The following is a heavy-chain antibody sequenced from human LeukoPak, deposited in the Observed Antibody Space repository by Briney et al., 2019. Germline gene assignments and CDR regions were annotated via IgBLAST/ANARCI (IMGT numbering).Heavy chain of an antibody. D-gene: IGHD3-10*01. J-gene: IGHJ4*02. CDR2: ISAYNGNT. CDR1: GYTFTSYG. Sequence: ASVKVSCKASGYTFTSYGISWVRQAPGQGLEWMGWISAYNGNTNYAQKLQGRVTMTTDTSTSTAYMELRSLRSDDTAVYYCARVPTYYYGSGSYWDDFDYWGQGTLVTVSS. CDR3: ARVPTYYYGSGSYWDDFDY. V-gene: IGHV1-18*01.